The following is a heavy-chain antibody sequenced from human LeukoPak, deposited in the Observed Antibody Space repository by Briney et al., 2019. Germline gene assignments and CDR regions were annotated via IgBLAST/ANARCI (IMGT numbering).Heavy chain of an antibody. D-gene: IGHD6-6*01. J-gene: IGHJ6*02. Sequence: PGGSLRLSCAASGFTFSNYAMNWVRQAPGKGLEWVSSISRSSKDKYYADSVKGRFTISRDNAKNSLYLQMNSLRAEDTAVYYCARGEMSIAAFDYYYGMDVWGQGTTVTVSS. CDR1: GFTFSNYA. CDR3: ARGEMSIAAFDYYYGMDV. CDR2: ISRSSKDK. V-gene: IGHV3-21*01.